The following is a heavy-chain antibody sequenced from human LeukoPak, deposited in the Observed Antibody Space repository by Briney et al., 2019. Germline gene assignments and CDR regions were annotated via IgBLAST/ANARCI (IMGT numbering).Heavy chain of an antibody. CDR3: ARVQYYYDSSGYYLNWFDP. D-gene: IGHD3-22*01. Sequence: SVKVSCKASGGTFSSYTISWVRQAPGQGLEWMGRIIPIFGTANYAQKFQGRVTITTDESTSTAYMELSSLRSEDTAVYYCARVQYYYDSSGYYLNWFDPWGQGTLVTVSS. J-gene: IGHJ5*02. CDR2: IIPIFGTA. V-gene: IGHV1-69*05. CDR1: GGTFSSYT.